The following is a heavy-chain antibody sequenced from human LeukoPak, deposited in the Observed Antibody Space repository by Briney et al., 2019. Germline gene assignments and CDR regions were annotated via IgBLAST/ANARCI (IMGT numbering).Heavy chain of an antibody. CDR2: ISDSGSST. J-gene: IGHJ4*02. V-gene: IGHV3-23*01. CDR1: GFTFGNYA. CDR3: TKDHGFYSSGWHPLFDH. Sequence: GGSLRLSCAASGFTFGNYAMSWVRQAPGKGLEWVSTISDSGSSTYYTDSVKGRFTFSRDNSKNTLHLQMNSLRAEDTAVYYCTKDHGFYSSGWHPLFDHWGQGTLVTVSS. D-gene: IGHD6-19*01.